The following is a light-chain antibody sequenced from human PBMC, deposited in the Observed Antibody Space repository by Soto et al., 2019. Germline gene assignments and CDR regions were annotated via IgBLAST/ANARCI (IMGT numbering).Light chain of an antibody. CDR2: GAS. V-gene: IGKV3-20*01. J-gene: IGKJ1*01. CDR3: QQYGSSHRT. CDR1: QSVTTS. Sequence: EIVLTQSPGTLSLSPGERATLSCRASQSVTTSLAWYQQKTGQPPRLLISGASSRATGIPDRFSGSGSGTDFTLTISRLEPEDLAVYFCQQYGSSHRTFGQGTKVDI.